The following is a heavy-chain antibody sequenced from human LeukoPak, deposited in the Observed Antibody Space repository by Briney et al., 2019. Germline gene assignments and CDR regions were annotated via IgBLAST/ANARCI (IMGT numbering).Heavy chain of an antibody. D-gene: IGHD1-1*01. CDR1: GFTFSSYW. V-gene: IGHV3-21*01. Sequence: GGSLRLSCAASGFTFSSYWMSWVRQAPGKGLEWVSIISRASESIFYADSVKGRFTISRDNAKNSLYLQMNGLRAEDTAVYYCARGATDVTRWFDPWGQGTRVTVSS. J-gene: IGHJ5*02. CDR3: ARGATDVTRWFDP. CDR2: ISRASESI.